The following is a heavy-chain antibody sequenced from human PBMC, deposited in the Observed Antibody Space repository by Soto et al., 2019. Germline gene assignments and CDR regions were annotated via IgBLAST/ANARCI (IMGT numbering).Heavy chain of an antibody. D-gene: IGHD3-16*01. Sequence: QVQLLQSGAEVKKPGASVKVSCKASGYTFTSYGISWVRQAPGQGLEWMGWISAYNGNTNYAQKFQGKVTMTTDTSASTGYKELRSVSPDDTPVNCRARDTFGGGLGESLWLDPWGKGTLVTVSS. CDR1: GYTFTSYG. V-gene: IGHV1-18*01. CDR2: ISAYNGNT. CDR3: ARDTFGGGLGESLWLDP. J-gene: IGHJ5*02.